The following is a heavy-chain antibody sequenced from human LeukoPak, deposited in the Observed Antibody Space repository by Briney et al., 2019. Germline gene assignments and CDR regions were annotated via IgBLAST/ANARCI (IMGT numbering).Heavy chain of an antibody. CDR1: GGSISSGSYY. D-gene: IGHD2-15*01. CDR2: IYTSGST. CDR3: ARGKKRCSGGSCYAGGFDY. V-gene: IGHV4-61*02. Sequence: SETLSLTCTVSGGSISSGSYYWTWIRQPAGKGLEWIGRIYTSGSTNYNPSLKSRVTISVDTSKNQFSLKLSSVTAADTAVYYCARGKKRCSGGSCYAGGFDYWGQGTLVTVSS. J-gene: IGHJ4*02.